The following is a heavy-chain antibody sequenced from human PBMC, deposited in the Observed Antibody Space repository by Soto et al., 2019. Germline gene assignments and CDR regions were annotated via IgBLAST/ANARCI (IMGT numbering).Heavy chain of an antibody. J-gene: IGHJ2*01. CDR2: INHSGSS. CDR3: ARMAGPWYFDL. CDR1: GGSFSGFY. Sequence: SETLSLTCAVHGGSFSGFYWTWIRQPPGKGLEWIGEINHSGSSNYNPPLKSRVTMSLDTSRNQFSLSLNSVTAADTAVYYCARMAGPWYFDLWGRGTLVTVS. V-gene: IGHV4-34*01.